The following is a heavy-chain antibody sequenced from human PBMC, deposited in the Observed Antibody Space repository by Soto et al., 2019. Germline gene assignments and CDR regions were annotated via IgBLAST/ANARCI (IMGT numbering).Heavy chain of an antibody. D-gene: IGHD6-25*01. CDR1: GFSFSYYA. V-gene: IGHV3-33*01. Sequence: QVQLEESGGGVVQPGRSLRLSCAASGFSFSYYAMHWVRQAPGKGLEWVAVIWYDGANKYYADSVKGRFTISRDNSKTTLYLQMDSRRAEDTGIYYCARDRIAAYYVDYWGQGTLVTVSS. J-gene: IGHJ4*02. CDR2: IWYDGANK. CDR3: ARDRIAAYYVDY.